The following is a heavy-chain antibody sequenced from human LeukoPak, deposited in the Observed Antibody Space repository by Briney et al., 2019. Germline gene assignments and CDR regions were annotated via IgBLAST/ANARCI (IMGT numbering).Heavy chain of an antibody. CDR3: ARDSDTAMAQGVYYYYYGMDA. J-gene: IGHJ6*02. D-gene: IGHD5-18*01. Sequence: SVKVSCKASGGTFSSYAISWVRQAPGQGLEWMGRVIPIFGIANYAQKFQGRVTITADKSTSTAYMELSSLRSEDTAVYYCARDSDTAMAQGVYYYYYGMDAWGQGTTVTVSS. CDR2: VIPIFGIA. CDR1: GGTFSSYA. V-gene: IGHV1-69*04.